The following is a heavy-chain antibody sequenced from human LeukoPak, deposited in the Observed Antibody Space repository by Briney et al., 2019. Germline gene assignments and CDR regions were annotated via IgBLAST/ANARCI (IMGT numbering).Heavy chain of an antibody. CDR2: FDPEDGET. D-gene: IGHD6-6*01. Sequence: ASVKVSCKVSGYTLTELSMHWVRQAPGKGLEWMGGFDPEDGETIYAQKFQGGVTMTEDTSTDTAYMELSSLRSEGTAVYYCATIHPSIAALDYWGQGTLVTVSS. CDR1: GYTLTELS. CDR3: ATIHPSIAALDY. V-gene: IGHV1-24*01. J-gene: IGHJ4*02.